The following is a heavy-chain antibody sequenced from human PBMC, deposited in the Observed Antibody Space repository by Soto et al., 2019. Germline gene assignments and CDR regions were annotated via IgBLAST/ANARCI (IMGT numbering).Heavy chain of an antibody. Sequence: QLQLQESGSGLVKPSQTLSLTCAVSGGSISSGGYSWSWIRQPPGKGLEWIGYIYHSGSTYYNPSLKSRVTISVDRSKNQFSLKLSSVTAADTAVYYCASTYYYDSSGHLPDYWGQGTLVTVSS. V-gene: IGHV4-30-2*01. CDR1: GGSISSGGYS. CDR3: ASTYYYDSSGHLPDY. CDR2: IYHSGST. J-gene: IGHJ4*02. D-gene: IGHD3-22*01.